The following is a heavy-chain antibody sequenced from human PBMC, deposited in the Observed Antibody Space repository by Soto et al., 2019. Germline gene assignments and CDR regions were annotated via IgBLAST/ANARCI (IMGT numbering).Heavy chain of an antibody. CDR3: ARDWSQVTTDV. Sequence: DVQLVESGGGLVQPGGSLRLSCAASGFTFSSYWMHWVRQAPGKGLLWVSGINSDETSTNYADSVKGRFTISRDNAKNTLYLQMNSLRAEDTAVYYCARDWSQVTTDVWGQGTMVAVSS. D-gene: IGHD4-17*01. J-gene: IGHJ3*01. V-gene: IGHV3-74*01. CDR2: INSDETST. CDR1: GFTFSSYW.